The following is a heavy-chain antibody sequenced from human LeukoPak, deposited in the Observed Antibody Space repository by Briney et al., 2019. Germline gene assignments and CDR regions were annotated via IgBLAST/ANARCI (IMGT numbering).Heavy chain of an antibody. CDR2: INHSGST. CDR3: ARGVRSSSSRCYYYGMDV. CDR1: GGSFSGYY. J-gene: IGHJ6*02. Sequence: SSETLSLTCAVYGGSFSGYYWSWIRQPPGKGLEWIGEINHSGSTNYNPSLKSRVTISVDTSKNQFSLKLSSVTAADTAVYYCARGVRSSSSRCYYYGMDVWGQGTTVTVSS. D-gene: IGHD6-6*01. V-gene: IGHV4-34*01.